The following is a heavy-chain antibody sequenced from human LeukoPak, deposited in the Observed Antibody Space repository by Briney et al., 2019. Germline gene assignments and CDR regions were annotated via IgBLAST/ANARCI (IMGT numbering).Heavy chain of an antibody. CDR1: GFTFSTYD. J-gene: IGHJ4*02. D-gene: IGHD1-26*01. CDR3: AKDLITDSGSYYNDY. CDR2: ISYDGSNK. V-gene: IGHV3-30*18. Sequence: GGSLRLSCAASGFTFSTYDIHWVRQAPGKGLEWVAVISYDGSNKYYADSVKGRFTISRDNSKNTLYLQMNSLRAEDTAVYYCAKDLITDSGSYYNDYWGQGTLVTVSS.